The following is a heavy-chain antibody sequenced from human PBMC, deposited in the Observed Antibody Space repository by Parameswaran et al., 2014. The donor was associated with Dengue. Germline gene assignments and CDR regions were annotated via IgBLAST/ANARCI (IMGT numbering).Heavy chain of an antibody. J-gene: IGHJ5*02. Sequence: WIRQPPGKGLEWIGYIYYSGSTNYNPSLKSRVTISVDTSKNQFSLKLSSVTAADTAVYYCARAKFGAVYVWFDPWGQGTLVTVSS. CDR2: IYYSGST. D-gene: IGHD3-10*01. V-gene: IGHV4-59*08. CDR3: ARAKFGAVYVWFDP.